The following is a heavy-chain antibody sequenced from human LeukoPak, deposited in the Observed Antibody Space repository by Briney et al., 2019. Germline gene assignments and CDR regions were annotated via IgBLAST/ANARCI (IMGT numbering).Heavy chain of an antibody. CDR1: GGSISSYY. V-gene: IGHV4-59*01. D-gene: IGHD2-15*01. J-gene: IGHJ6*02. CDR2: IYYSGST. CDR3: ARGGGGSGTYYYYYYGMDV. Sequence: SETLSLTCTVSGGSISSYYWSWIRQPPGKGLEWIGYIYYSGSTNYNPSLKSRVTISVDTSKNQFSLKLSSVTAADTAVYYCARGGGGSGTYYYYYYGMDVWGQGTTVTVSS.